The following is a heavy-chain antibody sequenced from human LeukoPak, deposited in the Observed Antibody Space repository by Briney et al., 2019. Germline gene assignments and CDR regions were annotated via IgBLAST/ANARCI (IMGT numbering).Heavy chain of an antibody. D-gene: IGHD3-22*01. V-gene: IGHV3-33*01. CDR3: ARDKSRYDSSGYYPFDY. CDR2: IWYDGSNK. J-gene: IGHJ4*02. Sequence: PGGSLRLSCAASGFTFSSYGMHWVRQAPGKGLEWVAVIWYDGSNKYYADSVKGRFTISRDNSKNTLYLQMNSLRAEDTAVYYCARDKSRYDSSGYYPFDYWGQGTLVTVSS. CDR1: GFTFSSYG.